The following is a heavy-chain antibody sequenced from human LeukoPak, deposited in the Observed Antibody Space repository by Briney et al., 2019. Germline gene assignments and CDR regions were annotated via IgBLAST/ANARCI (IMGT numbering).Heavy chain of an antibody. CDR3: ATYAGSYSKYFQH. Sequence: PRATPKISCKGSECSFTNYWIGFVRQMPGKGLEWMGIIYPGDSDTRYSPSFQGQVTISADKSISTAYLQWSSLKASDTAMYFCATYAGSYSKYFQHWGQGTLVTVSS. CDR2: IYPGDSDT. V-gene: IGHV5-51*01. D-gene: IGHD3-10*01. J-gene: IGHJ1*01. CDR1: ECSFTNYW.